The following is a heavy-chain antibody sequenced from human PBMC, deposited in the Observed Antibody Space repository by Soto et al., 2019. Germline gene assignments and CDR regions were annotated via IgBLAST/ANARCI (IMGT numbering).Heavy chain of an antibody. J-gene: IGHJ5*02. V-gene: IGHV1-69*06. CDR2: IIPIFGTA. CDR3: ARDNDVVVTAIRYNWFDP. Sequence: QVQLVQSGAEVKKPGSSVKVSCKASGGTFSSYAISWVRQAPGQGLEWMGGIIPIFGTANYAQKFQGRVTITADKSTSTAYMELSSLRSEDTAVYYCARDNDVVVTAIRYNWFDPWGQGTLVTVSS. D-gene: IGHD2-21*02. CDR1: GGTFSSYA.